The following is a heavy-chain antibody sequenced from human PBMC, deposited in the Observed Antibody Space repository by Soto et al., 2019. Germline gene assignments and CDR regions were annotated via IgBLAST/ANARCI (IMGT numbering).Heavy chain of an antibody. Sequence: PGGSLRLSCAASGFTFSSYAMHWVRQAPGKGLEWVAVISYDGSNKYYADSVKGRFTISRDNSKNTLYLQMNSLRAEDTAVYYCARDLTPPTDSSGFYYWGQGTLVTVSS. CDR3: ARDLTPPTDSSGFYY. J-gene: IGHJ4*02. CDR1: GFTFSSYA. D-gene: IGHD3-22*01. V-gene: IGHV3-30-3*01. CDR2: ISYDGSNK.